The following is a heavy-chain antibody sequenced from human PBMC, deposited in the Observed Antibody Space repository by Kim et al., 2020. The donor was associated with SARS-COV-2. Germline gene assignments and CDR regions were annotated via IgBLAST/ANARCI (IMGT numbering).Heavy chain of an antibody. CDR3: AASTDIVATIADY. V-gene: IGHV1-58*01. CDR2: IVVGSGNT. CDR1: GFTFTSSA. D-gene: IGHD5-12*01. J-gene: IGHJ4*02. Sequence: SVKVSCKASGFTFTSSAVQWVRQARGQRLEWIGWIVVGSGNTNYAQNFQERVTITRDMSTSTAYMELSSLRSEDTAVYYCAASTDIVATIADYWGQGTLVTVSS.